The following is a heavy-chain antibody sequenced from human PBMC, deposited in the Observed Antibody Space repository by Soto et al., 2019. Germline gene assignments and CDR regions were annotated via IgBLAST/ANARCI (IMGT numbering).Heavy chain of an antibody. CDR2: ISYDGSNK. CDR3: ARVVYVYSSSCSWFDP. D-gene: IGHD6-6*01. V-gene: IGHV3-30-3*01. CDR1: GFTFSSYA. Sequence: GGSLRLSCAASGFTFSSYAMHWVRQAPGEGLEWVAVISYDGSNKYYADSVKGRFTISRDNSKNTLYLQMNSLRAEDTAVYYCARVVYVYSSSCSWFDPWGQGTLVTVSS. J-gene: IGHJ5*02.